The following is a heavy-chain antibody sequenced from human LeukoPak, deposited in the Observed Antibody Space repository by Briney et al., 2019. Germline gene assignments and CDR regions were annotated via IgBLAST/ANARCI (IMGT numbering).Heavy chain of an antibody. CDR2: ISGSGGST. Sequence: GGSLRLSCAASGFTFSSYAMSWVRQAPGKGLEWVSAISGSGGSTYYADSVKGRFTISRDNSKNTLYLQMNSLRAEDTAVYYCAKDGEHYDILAGYYTKAGFDYWGQGALVTVSS. J-gene: IGHJ4*02. V-gene: IGHV3-23*01. CDR1: GFTFSSYA. CDR3: AKDGEHYDILAGYYTKAGFDY. D-gene: IGHD3-9*01.